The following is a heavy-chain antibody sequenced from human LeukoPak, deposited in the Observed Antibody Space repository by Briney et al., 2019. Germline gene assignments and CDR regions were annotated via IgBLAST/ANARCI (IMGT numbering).Heavy chain of an antibody. V-gene: IGHV3-9*01. J-gene: IGHJ4*02. Sequence: PGGSLRLSCAASGFTFDDYVMHWVRQAPGKGLEWVSGINWNSGSIDYADSVKGRFTISRDNAKNSLYLQMNSLRAEDTAFYYCASDIKYRSGYDGLDYWGQGTLVTVSS. CDR3: ASDIKYRSGYDGLDY. CDR1: GFTFDDYV. CDR2: INWNSGSI. D-gene: IGHD5-12*01.